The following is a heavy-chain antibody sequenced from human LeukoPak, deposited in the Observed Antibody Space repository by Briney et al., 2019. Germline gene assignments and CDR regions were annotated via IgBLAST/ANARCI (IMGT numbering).Heavy chain of an antibody. Sequence: GGSLRLPCAASGFTFSSYGMSWVRQAPGKGLEWVSAISGSGGSTYYADSVKGRFTISRDNSKNTLYLQMNSLRAEDTAVYYCAKDRVDGSGSQFDSWGQGSLVTVSS. D-gene: IGHD3-10*01. CDR3: AKDRVDGSGSQFDS. CDR1: GFTFSSYG. V-gene: IGHV3-23*01. CDR2: ISGSGGST. J-gene: IGHJ4*02.